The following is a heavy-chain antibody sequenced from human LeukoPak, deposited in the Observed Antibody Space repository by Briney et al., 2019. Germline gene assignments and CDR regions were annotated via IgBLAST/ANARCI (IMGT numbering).Heavy chain of an antibody. D-gene: IGHD1-26*01. Sequence: SETLSLTCTVSGDSISSYYWSWIRQPPGKGLEWLGYMYYSGSPYYNPSLENRVTISLDTSRNQFSLTLSSVAAADTAVYYCATQSGTYYANFDYWGPGTLVTVS. CDR3: ATQSGTYYANFDY. V-gene: IGHV4-59*08. J-gene: IGHJ4*02. CDR2: MYYSGSP. CDR1: GDSISSYY.